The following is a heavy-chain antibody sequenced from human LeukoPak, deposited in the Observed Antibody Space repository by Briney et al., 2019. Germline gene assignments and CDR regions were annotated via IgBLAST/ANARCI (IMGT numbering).Heavy chain of an antibody. CDR2: IYTSGST. V-gene: IGHV4-61*02. D-gene: IGHD5-12*01. Sequence: SQTLSLTCTVSGGSISSGSYYWRWIRQPAGKGLEWIGRIYTSGSTNYNPSLKSRVTISVDTSKNQFSLKLSSVTAADTAVYYCARDDGYSGYDSGGGGFYYYYYMDVWGKGTTVTVSS. J-gene: IGHJ6*03. CDR1: GGSISSGSYY. CDR3: ARDDGYSGYDSGGGGFYYYYYMDV.